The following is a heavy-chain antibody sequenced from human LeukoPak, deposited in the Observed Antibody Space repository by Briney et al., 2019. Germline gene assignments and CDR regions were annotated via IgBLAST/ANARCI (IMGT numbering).Heavy chain of an antibody. J-gene: IGHJ5*02. D-gene: IGHD1-26*01. CDR2: IKENGSEK. Sequence: GGSLRLSCAASGFSFTRYWMTWVRQAPGTGLELVANIKENGSEKYYVDSVKGRLTISRDNAKNSLYLQMNSLRAEDTAVYYCVYGGSYYVAWGQGTLVTVSS. CDR1: GFSFTRYW. CDR3: VYGGSYYVA. V-gene: IGHV3-7*01.